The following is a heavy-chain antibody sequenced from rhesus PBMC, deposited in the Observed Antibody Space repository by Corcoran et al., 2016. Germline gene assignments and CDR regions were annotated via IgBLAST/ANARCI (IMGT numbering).Heavy chain of an antibody. Sequence: QVTLKESGPALVKPTQTLTLTCTFSGFSLISSGTAVGWIRQPPGGTRECLAIVCLDDSRYYSPSLKNKLTVFKDASKNLLLLTVTNVDPVDPATYYWARAQFYSDVGLYTDFFDYWGQGVPVAVSS. CDR1: GFSLISSGTA. D-gene: IGHD3-3*01. V-gene: IGHV2-95*01. J-gene: IGHJ4*01. CDR2: VCLDDSR. CDR3: ARAQFYSDVGLYTDFFDY.